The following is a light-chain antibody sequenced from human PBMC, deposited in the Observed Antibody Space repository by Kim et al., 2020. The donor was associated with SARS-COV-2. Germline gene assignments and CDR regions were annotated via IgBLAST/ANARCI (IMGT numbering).Light chain of an antibody. CDR3: QQYKSFPYT. J-gene: IGKJ2*01. CDR2: DTS. V-gene: IGKV1-5*01. CDR1: QTINMW. Sequence: SASVGGRVIITCRASQTINMWLAWYQQEPGKAPKLLIYDTSTLNTGVPSRFSGSGFGTEFTLTITNLQTDDFATYHCQQYKSFPYTFGQGTKLEI.